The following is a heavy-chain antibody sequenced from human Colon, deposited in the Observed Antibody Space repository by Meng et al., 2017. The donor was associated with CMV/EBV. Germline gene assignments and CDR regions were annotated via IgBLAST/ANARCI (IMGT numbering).Heavy chain of an antibody. V-gene: IGHV3-7*01. CDR1: GFTFSSYW. CDR3: AREGSSSYFDY. CDR2: IKQDGSEK. J-gene: IGHJ4*02. D-gene: IGHD6-13*01. Sequence: GGSLRLSCAASGFTFSSYWMSWVRQAPGKGLEWVANIKQDGSEKYYGDSVKGRFTISRDNAKNSLYLQMNSLRAEDTAVYYCAREGSSSYFDYWGQGTLVTVSS.